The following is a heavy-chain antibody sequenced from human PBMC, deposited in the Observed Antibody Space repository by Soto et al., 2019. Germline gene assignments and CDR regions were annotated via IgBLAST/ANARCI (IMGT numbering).Heavy chain of an antibody. Sequence: GGSLRLSCAASGFTFSSYWMHWVRQAPGKGLVWVSRINSDGSSTSYADSVKGRFTISRDNAKNTLYLQMNSLRAEDTAVYYCASLPGGYYYYYGMDVWGQGTTVTVS. V-gene: IGHV3-74*01. CDR1: GFTFSSYW. CDR3: ASLPGGYYYYYGMDV. J-gene: IGHJ6*02. CDR2: INSDGSST.